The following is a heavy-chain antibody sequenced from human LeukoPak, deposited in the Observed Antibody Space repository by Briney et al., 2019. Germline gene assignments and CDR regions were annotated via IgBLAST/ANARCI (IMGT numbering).Heavy chain of an antibody. D-gene: IGHD5-18*01. V-gene: IGHV3-7*01. J-gene: IGHJ4*02. Sequence: GGSLRLSCAASGFTFSSYWMSWVRQAPGKGLDWVANIKKDGSEKYYVDSVKGRFTISRDSAKTSLYLQMISLRAEDTAVYYCARHLSGVTGYTYGRGIDYWGQGTLVTVSS. CDR2: IKKDGSEK. CDR1: GFTFSSYW. CDR3: ARHLSGVTGYTYGRGIDY.